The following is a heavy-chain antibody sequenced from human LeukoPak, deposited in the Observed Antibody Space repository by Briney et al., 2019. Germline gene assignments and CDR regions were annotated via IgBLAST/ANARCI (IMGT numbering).Heavy chain of an antibody. CDR3: AKVGKGWSDFFEA. CDR2: IYQNERT. CDR1: GGFVSSIRYY. Sequence: SETLSLTCIVSGGFVSSIRYYWNWIRQSPGKGLEWIGHIYQNERTNHLPSLATRVGLSTNSSKNQLSLKLNSVTTAGTAVYAGAKVGKGWSDFFEAGGQGVQVTVSS. V-gene: IGHV4-61*01. D-gene: IGHD2-15*01. J-gene: IGHJ4*02.